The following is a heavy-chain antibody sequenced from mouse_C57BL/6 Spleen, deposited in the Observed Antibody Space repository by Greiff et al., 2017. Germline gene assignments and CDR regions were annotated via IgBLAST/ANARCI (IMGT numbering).Heavy chain of an antibody. Sequence: QVQLQQPGAELVKPGASVKMSCKASGYTFTSYWITWVKQRPGKGLEWIGDLYPDSGSTNYNEKFKSKATLTVDTSSSTAYMQISSLTSEDSEVYDCARGAYGAFDYWGQGTTLTVSS. V-gene: IGHV1-55*01. CDR2: LYPDSGST. CDR1: GYTFTSYW. D-gene: IGHD1-1*02. J-gene: IGHJ2*01. CDR3: ARGAYGAFDY.